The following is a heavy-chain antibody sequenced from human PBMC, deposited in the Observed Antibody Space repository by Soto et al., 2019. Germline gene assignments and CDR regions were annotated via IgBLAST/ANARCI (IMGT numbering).Heavy chain of an antibody. D-gene: IGHD1-26*01. V-gene: IGHV3-30*18. CDR1: GFTFSSYG. Sequence: GGSLRLSCAASGFTFSSYGMHWVRQAPGKGLEWVAVISYDGSNKYYADSVKGRFTISRDNSKNTLYLQMNSLRAEDTAVYYCAKDLSVELLMAFDYWGQGTLVTVSS. CDR3: AKDLSVELLMAFDY. CDR2: ISYDGSNK. J-gene: IGHJ4*02.